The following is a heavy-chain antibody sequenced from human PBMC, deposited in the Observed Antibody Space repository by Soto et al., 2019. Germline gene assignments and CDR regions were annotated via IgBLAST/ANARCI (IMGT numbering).Heavy chain of an antibody. CDR1: GGSISSYY. J-gene: IGHJ6*02. Sequence: PSETLSLTCTVSGGSISSYYCSWIRQPPGKGLEWIGYIYYSGSTNYNPSLKSRVTISVDTSKNQFSLKLSSVTAADTAVYYCARDRFIAARPHYYYYGMDVWGQGTTVTVS. D-gene: IGHD6-6*01. CDR2: IYYSGST. CDR3: ARDRFIAARPHYYYYGMDV. V-gene: IGHV4-59*01.